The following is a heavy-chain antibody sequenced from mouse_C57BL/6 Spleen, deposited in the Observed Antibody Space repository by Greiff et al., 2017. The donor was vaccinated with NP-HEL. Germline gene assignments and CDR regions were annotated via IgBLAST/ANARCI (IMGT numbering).Heavy chain of an antibody. CDR2: INPSSGYT. Sequence: QVQLQQSGAELAKPGASVKLSCKASGYTFTSYWMHWVKQRPGQGLEWIGYINPSSGYTKYNQKFKDKATLTADKSSSTAYMQLSSLTYEDSAVYYCARGRTGHSAWFAYWGQGTLVTVSA. D-gene: IGHD4-1*01. CDR1: GYTFTSYW. J-gene: IGHJ3*01. V-gene: IGHV1-7*01. CDR3: ARGRTGHSAWFAY.